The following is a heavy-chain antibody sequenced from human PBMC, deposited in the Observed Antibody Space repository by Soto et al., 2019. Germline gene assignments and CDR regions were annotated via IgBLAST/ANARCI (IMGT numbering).Heavy chain of an antibody. CDR1: GGTFSSYA. CDR2: IIPIFGTA. J-gene: IGHJ4*02. Sequence: SVKVSCKASGGTFSSYAISWVRQAPGQGLEWMGGIIPIFGTANYAQKFQGRVTITADKSTGTAYMELSSLRSEDTAVYYCAREVRYCSGGSCYYYFDYWGQGTLVTVSS. D-gene: IGHD2-15*01. CDR3: AREVRYCSGGSCYYYFDY. V-gene: IGHV1-69*06.